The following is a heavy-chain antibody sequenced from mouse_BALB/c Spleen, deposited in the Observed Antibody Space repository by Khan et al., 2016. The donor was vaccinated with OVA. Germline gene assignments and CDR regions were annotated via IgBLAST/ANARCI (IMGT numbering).Heavy chain of an antibody. J-gene: IGHJ4*01. CDR1: GYAFTTYY. V-gene: IGHV1S56*01. CDR2: IYPGNVNT. D-gene: IGHD2-4*01. Sequence: QVQLQQPGPELVKPGASLRISCKASGYAFTTYYIHWVRQRPGQGLEWIGWIYPGNVNTKYNEKFKGKATLTADKSSSTVYMQLISLTSEDSAVYFCARDDYFVGDAMDYWGQGTSVIVSS. CDR3: ARDDYFVGDAMDY.